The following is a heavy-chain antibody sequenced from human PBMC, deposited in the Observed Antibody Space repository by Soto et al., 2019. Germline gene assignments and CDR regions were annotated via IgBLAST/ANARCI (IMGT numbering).Heavy chain of an antibody. J-gene: IGHJ4*02. Sequence: PGGSLRLSCAASGLTFSSYAMSWVRQAPGKGLEWVSAISGSGGSTYYADSVKGRFTISRDNSKNTLYLQMNSLRAEDTAVYYCAKVYYYDSSGYSALDYWGQGTLVTVSS. CDR2: ISGSGGST. V-gene: IGHV3-23*01. CDR1: GLTFSSYA. D-gene: IGHD3-22*01. CDR3: AKVYYYDSSGYSALDY.